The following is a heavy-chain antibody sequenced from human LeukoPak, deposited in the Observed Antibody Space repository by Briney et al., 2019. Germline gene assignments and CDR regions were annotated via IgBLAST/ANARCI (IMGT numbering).Heavy chain of an antibody. CDR3: ARGDKSSGWYFLDY. CDR2: ISSSSSHI. J-gene: IGHJ4*02. Sequence: GGSLRLSCAASGFTFSSYTMNWVRQAPWKGLEWVSSISSSSSHIYYTDSVKGRFTISRDNAKTSLNLQVNSLRAEDTAVYYCARGDKSSGWYFLDYWGRGTLVTVSS. CDR1: GFTFSSYT. D-gene: IGHD6-19*01. V-gene: IGHV3-21*01.